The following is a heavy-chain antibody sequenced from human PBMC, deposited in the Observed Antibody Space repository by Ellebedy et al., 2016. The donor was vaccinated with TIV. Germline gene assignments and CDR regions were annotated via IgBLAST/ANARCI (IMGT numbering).Heavy chain of an antibody. CDR1: GFTFSRYW. Sequence: GESLKISCATSGFTFSRYWMAWLRQAPGKGLEYVAHITFDNIEKYYVDSVKGRFTISRDNARNSLYLQMDSLRVDDTAIYYCARDTVQVPDGDVFDVWGQGTMVTVSS. CDR3: ARDTVQVPDGDVFDV. V-gene: IGHV3-7*04. J-gene: IGHJ3*01. D-gene: IGHD2-2*01. CDR2: ITFDNIEK.